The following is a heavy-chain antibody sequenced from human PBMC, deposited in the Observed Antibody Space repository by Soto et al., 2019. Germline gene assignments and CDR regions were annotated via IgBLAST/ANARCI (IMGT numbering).Heavy chain of an antibody. V-gene: IGHV3-23*01. D-gene: IGHD2-2*01. CDR3: VKDRRIAPAADFYFDS. J-gene: IGHJ4*02. Sequence: GGSLRLSCAASGITFSNYVLSWVRQAPGKGLEWVSSISGSGTSTYYADSVQGRFTISRDDAKNSLSLQMSSLRVEDTAVYYCVKDRRIAPAADFYFDSWGQGTLVTVSS. CDR1: GITFSNYV. CDR2: ISGSGTST.